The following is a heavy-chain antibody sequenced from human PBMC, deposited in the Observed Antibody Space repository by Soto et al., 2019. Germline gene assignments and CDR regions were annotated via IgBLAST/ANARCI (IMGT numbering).Heavy chain of an antibody. CDR1: GYTFTSYG. Sequence: ASVKVSCKASGYTFTSYGISWVRQAPGQGLEWMGWISAYNGNTNYAQKLQGRVTMTTDTSTSTAYMELRSLRSDDTAVYYCARTYYYDSSGYFPLDYWGQGTLVTAPQ. CDR2: ISAYNGNT. CDR3: ARTYYYDSSGYFPLDY. V-gene: IGHV1-18*01. J-gene: IGHJ4*02. D-gene: IGHD3-22*01.